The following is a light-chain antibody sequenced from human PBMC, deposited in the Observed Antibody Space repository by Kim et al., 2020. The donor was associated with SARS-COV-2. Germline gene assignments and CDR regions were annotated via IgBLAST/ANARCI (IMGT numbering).Light chain of an antibody. Sequence: QAVVTQPPSASGSPGQSVTISCTGTSSDIGRYNYVSWYQSHPGRAPKLMIYDVSRRPSGVPDRFSGSRSGTSASLTISGLQAEDEADYYCCSYTDSDTLIFGGGTKLTVL. CDR3: CSYTDSDTLI. J-gene: IGLJ2*01. CDR2: DVS. CDR1: SSDIGRYNY. V-gene: IGLV2-8*01.